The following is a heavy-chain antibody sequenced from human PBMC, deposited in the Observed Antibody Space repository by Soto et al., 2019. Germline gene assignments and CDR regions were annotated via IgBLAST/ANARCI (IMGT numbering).Heavy chain of an antibody. J-gene: IGHJ6*03. CDR3: ARVDCSSTSCYARGGHYYYYMDV. D-gene: IGHD2-2*01. CDR2: IYYSGST. CDR1: GGSISSYY. Sequence: LSLTCTVSGGSISSYYWSWIRQPPGKGLEWIGYIYYSGSTNYNPSLKSRVTISVDTSKNQFSLKLSSVTAADTAVYYCARVDCSSTSCYARGGHYYYYMDVWGKGTTVTVSS. V-gene: IGHV4-59*01.